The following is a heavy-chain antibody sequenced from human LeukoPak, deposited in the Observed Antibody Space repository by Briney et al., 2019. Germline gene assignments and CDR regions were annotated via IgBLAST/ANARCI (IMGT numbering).Heavy chain of an antibody. Sequence: PGGSLRLSCAASGFTVITNYMTWVRQAPGMGLEWVSVIYSGGSTYYADSVRGRFIISRDNSKNTLYLQMNSLRVEDTAVYYCASSVGDSSSSNWFDPWGQGTLVTVSS. CDR3: ASSVGDSSSSNWFDP. V-gene: IGHV3-66*01. CDR2: IYSGGST. J-gene: IGHJ5*02. D-gene: IGHD6-6*01. CDR1: GFTVITNY.